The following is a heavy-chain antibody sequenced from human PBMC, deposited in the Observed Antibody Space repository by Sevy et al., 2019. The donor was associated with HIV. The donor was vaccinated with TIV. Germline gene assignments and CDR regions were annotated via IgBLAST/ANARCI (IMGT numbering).Heavy chain of an antibody. Sequence: GGSLRLSCAASGFTFSSYWMSWVRQAPGKGLEWVANIKQDGSEKYYVDSVKGRFTISRDNAKNSLYLQMNSLGAEDTAVYYCARDAPSYSSSWSEENWFDPWGQGTLVTVSS. D-gene: IGHD6-13*01. J-gene: IGHJ5*02. CDR1: GFTFSSYW. CDR2: IKQDGSEK. V-gene: IGHV3-7*01. CDR3: ARDAPSYSSSWSEENWFDP.